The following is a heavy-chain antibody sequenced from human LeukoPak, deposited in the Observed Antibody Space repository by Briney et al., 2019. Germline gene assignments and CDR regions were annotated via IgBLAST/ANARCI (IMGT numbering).Heavy chain of an antibody. D-gene: IGHD6-13*01. V-gene: IGHV3-74*01. J-gene: IGHJ4*02. CDR2: IRGDGSMT. CDR3: VRGTTYSSTKADF. CDR1: EFTFSAYW. Sequence: GGSLRLSCAASEFTFSAYWMHWVRQAPGKGLVWVSRIRGDGSMTNYADSVKGRFTISRDNANNMMYLQMDSLRAEDSATYYCVRGTTYSSTKADFWGQGTLVTVSS.